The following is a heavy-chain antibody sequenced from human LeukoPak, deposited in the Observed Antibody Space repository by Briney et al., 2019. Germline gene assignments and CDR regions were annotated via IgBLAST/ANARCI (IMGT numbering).Heavy chain of an antibody. V-gene: IGHV5-51*01. D-gene: IGHD3-3*01. CDR3: ARRIPDGHYVGFDY. CDR2: IYPSNSDT. Sequence: GESLKISCRGSGYDFTPYWIAWVRQMPGKGLEWMGIIYPSNSDTRYGPSFQGHVTISADKSFNTAYLQWSSLTASDTALYYCARRIPDGHYVGFDYWGQGTLVTVSS. J-gene: IGHJ4*02. CDR1: GYDFTPYW.